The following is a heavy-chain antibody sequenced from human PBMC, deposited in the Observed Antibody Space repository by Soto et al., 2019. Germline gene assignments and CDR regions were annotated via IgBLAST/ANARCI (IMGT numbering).Heavy chain of an antibody. CDR3: ARVWAVAGTQYYYGMDV. J-gene: IGHJ6*02. V-gene: IGHV1-69*13. Sequence: ASVKVSCKASGGTFSSYAISWVRQAPGQGLEWMGGIIPIFGTANYAQKFQGRVTITADESTSTAYMELSSLRSEDTAVYYCARVWAVAGTQYYYGMDVWGQGTTVTVSS. D-gene: IGHD6-19*01. CDR1: GGTFSSYA. CDR2: IIPIFGTA.